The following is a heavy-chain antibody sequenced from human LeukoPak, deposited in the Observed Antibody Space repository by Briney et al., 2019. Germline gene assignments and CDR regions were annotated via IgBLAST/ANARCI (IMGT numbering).Heavy chain of an antibody. CDR2: ISWNSGSI. CDR1: GFTFDDYA. CDR3: ARDRRRFLEWLLYPGLDY. V-gene: IGHV3-9*01. D-gene: IGHD3-3*01. Sequence: GGSLRLSCAASGFTFDDYAMHWVRQAPGKGLEWVSGISWNSGSIGYADSVKGRFTISRDNAKNSLYLQMNSLRAEDTAVYYCARDRRRFLEWLLYPGLDYWGQGTLVTVSS. J-gene: IGHJ4*02.